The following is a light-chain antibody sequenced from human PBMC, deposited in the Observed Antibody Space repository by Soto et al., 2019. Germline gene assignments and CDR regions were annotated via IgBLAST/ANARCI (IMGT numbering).Light chain of an antibody. Sequence: EIVMTHSPATLSVSPGERATLSCSASQSVGGHLAWYHQKPGQAPRLLIFDAFNRATGIPARFSGSGSGTAFTLTISSLEPEDFALYYCQQRSTWPTFGQGTRLEI. CDR2: DAF. V-gene: IGKV3-11*01. J-gene: IGKJ5*01. CDR3: QQRSTWPT. CDR1: QSVGGH.